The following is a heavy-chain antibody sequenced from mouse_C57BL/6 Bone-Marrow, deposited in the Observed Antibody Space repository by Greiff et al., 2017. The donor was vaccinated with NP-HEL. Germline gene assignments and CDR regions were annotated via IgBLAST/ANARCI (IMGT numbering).Heavy chain of an antibody. CDR1: GYAFSSYW. D-gene: IGHD1-1*01. V-gene: IGHV1-80*01. CDR2: IYPGDGDT. J-gene: IGHJ2*01. Sequence: VQLQQSGAELVKPGASVKISCKASGYAFSSYWMNWVKQRPGKGLEWIGQIYPGDGDTNYNGKFKGKATLTADKSSSTAYMQLSSLTSEDSAVYFCARPYGSSSSLDYWGQGTTLTVSS. CDR3: ARPYGSSSSLDY.